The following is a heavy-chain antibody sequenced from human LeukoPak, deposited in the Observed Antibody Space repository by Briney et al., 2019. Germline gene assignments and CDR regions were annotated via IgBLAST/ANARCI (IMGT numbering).Heavy chain of an antibody. V-gene: IGHV4-34*01. Sequence: SETPSLTCAVYGGSFRGHHWTWIRQPPGKGLEWIGEINQSGSTNYNPSLKSRLTMSVDTSKNQFSLKLGSVTAADTAVYYCARVADHYDSDGYYFDYWGQGTLVTVSS. CDR3: ARVADHYDSDGYYFDY. CDR1: GGSFRGHH. CDR2: INQSGST. J-gene: IGHJ4*02. D-gene: IGHD3-22*01.